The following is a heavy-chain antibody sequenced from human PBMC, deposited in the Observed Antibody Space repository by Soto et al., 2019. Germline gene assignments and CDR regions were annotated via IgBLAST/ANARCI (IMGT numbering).Heavy chain of an antibody. V-gene: IGHV1-3*01. Sequence: GASVKVSSKASGYTFTSYAMHWVRQAQGQRLEWMGWINAGNGNTKYSQKFQGRVTITRDTSASTAYMELSSLRSEDTAVYYCARVGQRASSSSWYLLSPPDIDYWGQGTLVTVSS. CDR2: INAGNGNT. J-gene: IGHJ4*02. D-gene: IGHD6-13*01. CDR1: GYTFTSYA. CDR3: ARVGQRASSSSWYLLSPPDIDY.